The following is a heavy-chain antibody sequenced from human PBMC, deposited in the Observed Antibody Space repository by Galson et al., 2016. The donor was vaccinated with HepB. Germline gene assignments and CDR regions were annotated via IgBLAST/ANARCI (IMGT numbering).Heavy chain of an antibody. CDR1: GYTLTSYA. V-gene: IGHV1-3*01. CDR3: ARDLLSSISVHAGGV. Sequence: SVKVSCKASGYTLTSYAMHWVRQAPGERLEWMGRINGGNGNTNYSQKFQGRITITRDTSASTAHMDLNSLRSENTAVYYCARDLLSSISVHAGGVWGQGTTVTVSS. CDR2: INGGNGNT. D-gene: IGHD6-6*01. J-gene: IGHJ6*02.